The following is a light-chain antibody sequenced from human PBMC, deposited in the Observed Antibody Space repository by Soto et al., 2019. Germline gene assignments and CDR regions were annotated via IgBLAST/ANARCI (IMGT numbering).Light chain of an antibody. CDR2: KAS. Sequence: DIQMTQSPSTLSASVGDRVTITCRASQSISSWLAWYQQKPGKAPKSLIYKASSLESGVPSRFSGGGSGTEFTLTISSLQPDDFATYYCQQYNSYPITFGQGTRLKIK. CDR1: QSISSW. J-gene: IGKJ5*01. V-gene: IGKV1-5*03. CDR3: QQYNSYPIT.